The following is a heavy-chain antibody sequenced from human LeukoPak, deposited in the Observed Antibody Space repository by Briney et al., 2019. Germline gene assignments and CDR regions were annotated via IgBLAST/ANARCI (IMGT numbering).Heavy chain of an antibody. CDR2: INPNTGDT. D-gene: IGHD2/OR15-2a*01. CDR1: GYTFTDFF. Sequence: ASVTVSCTASGYTFTDFFIHWVRQAPGQGLEWMGWINPNTGDTNYTQRFQGRVTLTRDTSVSTAFMDLSRLGSDDTAVYYCARDGILGITLCDRWGQGTLVTVSS. J-gene: IGHJ4*02. V-gene: IGHV1-2*02. CDR3: ARDGILGITLCDR.